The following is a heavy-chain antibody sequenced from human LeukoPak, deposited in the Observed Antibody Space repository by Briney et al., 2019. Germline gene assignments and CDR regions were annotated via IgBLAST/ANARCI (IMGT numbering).Heavy chain of an antibody. CDR2: IWYDGSNK. V-gene: IGHV3-33*08. J-gene: IGHJ6*02. D-gene: IGHD6-19*01. CDR1: GLTFSSYN. Sequence: GGSLRLSCAASGLTFSSYNMNWVRQAPGKGLEWVAVIWYDGSNKYYADSVKGRFTISRDNSKNTLYLQMNSLRAEDTAVYYCARAPYSSGWALYYYGMDVWGQGTTVTVSS. CDR3: ARAPYSSGWALYYYGMDV.